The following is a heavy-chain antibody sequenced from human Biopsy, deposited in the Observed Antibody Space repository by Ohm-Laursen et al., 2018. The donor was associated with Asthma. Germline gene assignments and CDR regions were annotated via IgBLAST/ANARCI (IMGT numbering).Heavy chain of an antibody. Sequence: TLSLTCTVHGGYLTGHYWNWIRQPPGKGLEWIGEIDQSGYTNYNPSLKSRVTISADTSKNQFHLNLSSVTAADTAVYFCARAAITGIRGWFDPWGQGTQVTVSS. CDR3: ARAAITGIRGWFDP. V-gene: IGHV4-34*01. CDR2: IDQSGYT. CDR1: GGYLTGHY. D-gene: IGHD1-20*01. J-gene: IGHJ5*02.